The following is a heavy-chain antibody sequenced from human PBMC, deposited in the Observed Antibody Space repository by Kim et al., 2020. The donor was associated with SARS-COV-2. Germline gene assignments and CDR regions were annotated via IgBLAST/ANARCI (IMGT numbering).Heavy chain of an antibody. Sequence: GTNYAQRFQGRVTMTRDPSISPVYLEMTSLRSDDTAVYYCARSSLLDFDYWGQGTLVTVSS. V-gene: IGHV1-2*02. CDR2: GT. J-gene: IGHJ4*02. D-gene: IGHD2-15*01. CDR3: ARSSLLDFDY.